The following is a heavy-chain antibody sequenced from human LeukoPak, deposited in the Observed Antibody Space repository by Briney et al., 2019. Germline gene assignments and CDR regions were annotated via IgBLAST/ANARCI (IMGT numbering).Heavy chain of an antibody. CDR2: ISSSSSYI. J-gene: IGHJ6*02. V-gene: IGHV3-21*01. Sequence: GGSLRLSCAASGYTFSSYSMNWVRQAPGKGLEWGSSISSSSSYIYYADSVKGRFTISRDNAKNSLYLQMNSLRAEDTAVYYCARDDKGSWYANDIGGYYYYYYGMDVWGQGTTVTVSS. D-gene: IGHD6-13*01. CDR1: GYTFSSYS. CDR3: ARDDKGSWYANDIGGYYYYYYGMDV.